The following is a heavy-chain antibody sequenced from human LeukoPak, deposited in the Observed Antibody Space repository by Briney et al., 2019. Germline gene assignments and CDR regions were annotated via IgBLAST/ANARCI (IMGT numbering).Heavy chain of an antibody. D-gene: IGHD2-15*01. CDR3: ARALHCSGGSCYLFDY. CDR2: INPSGGST. V-gene: IGHV1-46*01. CDR1: GYTFTGYY. Sequence: ASVKVSCKASGYTFTGYYMHWVRQAPGQGLEWMGWINPSGGSTSYAQKFQGRVTMTRDMSTSTVYMELSSLRSEDTAVYYCARALHCSGGSCYLFDYWGQGTLVTVSS. J-gene: IGHJ4*02.